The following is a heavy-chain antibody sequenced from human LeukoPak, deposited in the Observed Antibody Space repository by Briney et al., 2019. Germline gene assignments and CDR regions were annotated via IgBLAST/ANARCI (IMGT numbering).Heavy chain of an antibody. CDR2: ISAYNGNT. D-gene: IGHD3-10*01. Sequence: GASVKVSCKASGYTFTSYGISWVRQAPGQGLEWMGWISAYNGNTNYAQKLQGRVTMTTDTSTSTAYMELRSLRSDDTAVYYCARDGEYGTGSYYRGCFDYWGQGILVTVSS. J-gene: IGHJ4*02. V-gene: IGHV1-18*01. CDR3: ARDGEYGTGSYYRGCFDY. CDR1: GYTFTSYG.